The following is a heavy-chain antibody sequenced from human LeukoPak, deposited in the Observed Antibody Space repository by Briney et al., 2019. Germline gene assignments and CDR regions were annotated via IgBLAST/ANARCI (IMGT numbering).Heavy chain of an antibody. Sequence: GGSLRLSCTASGFNFNRFAVTWVRQAPGKGPEWVSAISGSGGTTHYADSVKGRFSISRDNSKNTLYLQLSRVRAEDTAVYYCAKTTSSLWFGEFRGGANYFDYWGQGALVSVSS. D-gene: IGHD3-10*01. CDR3: AKTTSSLWFGEFRGGANYFDY. CDR2: ISGSGGTT. V-gene: IGHV3-23*01. J-gene: IGHJ4*02. CDR1: GFNFNRFA.